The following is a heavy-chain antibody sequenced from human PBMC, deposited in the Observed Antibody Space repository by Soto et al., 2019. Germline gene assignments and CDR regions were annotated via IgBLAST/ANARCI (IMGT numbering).Heavy chain of an antibody. J-gene: IGHJ6*02. V-gene: IGHV3-30-3*01. CDR3: ARDSKTPALGYCSSTSCRFGELYYYYYGMDV. D-gene: IGHD2-2*01. CDR1: GFTFSSYA. Sequence: AGGSLRLSCAASGFTFSSYAMHWVRQAPGKGLEWVAVISYDGSNKYYADPVKGRFTISRDNSKNTLYLQMNSLRAEDTAVYYCARDSKTPALGYCSSTSCRFGELYYYYYGMDVWGQGTTVTVSS. CDR2: ISYDGSNK.